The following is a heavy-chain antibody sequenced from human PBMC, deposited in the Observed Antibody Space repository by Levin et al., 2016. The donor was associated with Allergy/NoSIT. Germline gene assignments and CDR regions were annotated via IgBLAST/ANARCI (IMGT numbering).Heavy chain of an antibody. CDR3: AKSPSSGSYNRLFDF. CDR1: GDSITSNN. CDR2: INSSGGKA. D-gene: IGHD1-26*01. J-gene: IGHJ4*02. V-gene: IGHV3-23*01. Sequence: ETLSLTCTVSGDSITSNNWWSWVRQPPGKGLEWVSSINSSGGKAWYVGSVEGRFTISRDNSKNTLFLQMNSLRVEDTAVYYCAKSPSSGSYNRLFDFWGQGTLVTVSS.